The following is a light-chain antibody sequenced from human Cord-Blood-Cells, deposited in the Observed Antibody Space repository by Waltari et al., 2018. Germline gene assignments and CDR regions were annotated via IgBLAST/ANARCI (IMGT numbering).Light chain of an antibody. J-gene: IGKJ3*01. CDR1: QSVSSN. CDR2: GAS. Sequence: EIVMTQSPATLSVSQGERATRSCRASQSVSSNLAWYQQKPGQAPRLLIYGASTRATGIPARFSGSGSGTEFTLTISSLQSEDFAVYYCQQYNNWLSFTFGPGTKVDIK. V-gene: IGKV3-15*01. CDR3: QQYNNWLSFT.